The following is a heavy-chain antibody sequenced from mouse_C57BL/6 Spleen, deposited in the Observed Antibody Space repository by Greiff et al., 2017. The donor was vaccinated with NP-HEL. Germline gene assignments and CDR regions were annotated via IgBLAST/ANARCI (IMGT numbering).Heavy chain of an antibody. D-gene: IGHD1-1*01. CDR2: IDPEDGET. Sequence: EVMLVESGAELVKPGASVKLSCTASGFNITDYYMHWVKQRPEQGLEWIGRIDPEDGETKYAPKFQGKATLTADTSSNTAYLQLSGLTAEDTAVCYCARATVVPFDDWGQGTTLTVSS. CDR1: GFNITDYY. J-gene: IGHJ2*01. V-gene: IGHV14-2*01. CDR3: ARATVVPFDD.